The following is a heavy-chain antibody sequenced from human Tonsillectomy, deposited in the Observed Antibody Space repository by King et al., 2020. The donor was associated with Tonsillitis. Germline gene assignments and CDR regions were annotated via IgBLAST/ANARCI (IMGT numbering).Heavy chain of an antibody. CDR1: GGSISTYY. Sequence: LQLQESGPGLVKPSETLSLTCTVSGGSISTYYWSWIRQPAGKGLEWIGRIYTSGSTNYNPSLKSRVTMSVDTSKSQFSLKLSSVTAADTAVYYCVRGTCEGSTNCHHFDYWGQGTLVTVSS. CDR3: VRGTCEGSTNCHHFDY. V-gene: IGHV4-4*07. J-gene: IGHJ4*02. CDR2: IYTSGST. D-gene: IGHD2-2*01.